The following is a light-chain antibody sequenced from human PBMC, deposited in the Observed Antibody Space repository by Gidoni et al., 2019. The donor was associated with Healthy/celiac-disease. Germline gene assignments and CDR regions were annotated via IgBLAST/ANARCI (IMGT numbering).Light chain of an antibody. Sequence: GAPGQRVTISCTGSSSNIGAGYDVHWYQQLPGTAPKLLIYGNSNRPSGVPDRFSGSKSGTSASLAITGLQAEDEADYYCQSYDSSLSVVFGGGTKLTVL. CDR1: SSNIGAGYD. J-gene: IGLJ2*01. CDR3: QSYDSSLSVV. CDR2: GNS. V-gene: IGLV1-40*01.